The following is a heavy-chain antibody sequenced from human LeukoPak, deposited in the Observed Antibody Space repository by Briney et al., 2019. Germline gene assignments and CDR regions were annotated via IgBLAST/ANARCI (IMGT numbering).Heavy chain of an antibody. J-gene: IGHJ3*02. Sequence: GGSLRLSCKASGYTFTGYAMHWVRQAPGQGHEWMGWINPNSGGTYYAQTFQGRVTMTRDTSISTAYMELSRLRSDDTAVYYCASGLGSGRSLADAFDIWGGGTTVTVAS. CDR3: ASGLGSGRSLADAFDI. D-gene: IGHD3-16*01. CDR2: INPNSGGT. CDR1: GYTFTGYA. V-gene: IGHV1-2*02.